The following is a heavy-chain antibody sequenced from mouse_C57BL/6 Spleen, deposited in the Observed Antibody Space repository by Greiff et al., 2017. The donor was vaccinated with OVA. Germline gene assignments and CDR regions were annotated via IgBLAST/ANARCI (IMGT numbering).Heavy chain of an antibody. CDR2: INPGSGGT. J-gene: IGHJ2*01. Sequence: VQLQQSGAELVRPGTSVKVSCKASGYAFTNYLIEWVKQRPGQGLEWIGVINPGSGGTNYNEKFKGKATLTADKSSSTAYMQLSSLTSEDSAVYFCAGGYYGSSDYFDYWGQGTTLTVSS. CDR1: GYAFTNYL. CDR3: AGGYYGSSDYFDY. D-gene: IGHD1-1*01. V-gene: IGHV1-54*01.